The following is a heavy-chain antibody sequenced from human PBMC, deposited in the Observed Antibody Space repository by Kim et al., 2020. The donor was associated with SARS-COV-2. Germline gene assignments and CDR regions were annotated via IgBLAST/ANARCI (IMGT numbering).Heavy chain of an antibody. V-gene: IGHV4-34*01. CDR2: T. J-gene: IGHJ4*02. CDR3: ARVSSSWYLDY. D-gene: IGHD6-13*01. Sequence: TNYTPSLKSRVTISVDTSKNQFSLKLSSVTAADTAVYYCARVSSSWYLDYWGQGTLVTVSS.